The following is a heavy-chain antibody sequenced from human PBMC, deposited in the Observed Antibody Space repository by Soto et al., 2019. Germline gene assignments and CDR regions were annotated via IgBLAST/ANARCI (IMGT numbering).Heavy chain of an antibody. V-gene: IGHV2-5*02. CDR3: LHSSRLSYEPTNRPYYVDY. Sequence: QITLKESGPTLVTPTQTLTLTCTFSGFSISTSGMAVGWIRQPPGKALEWLSLIYWDDDKDYNPSLRTRLTNSKDTSRTQVFLTIANMAPVDTAKYYCLHSSRLSYEPTNRPYYVDYWGQGGLVTVSS. CDR2: IYWDDDK. CDR1: GFSISTSGMA. D-gene: IGHD2-8*01. J-gene: IGHJ4*02.